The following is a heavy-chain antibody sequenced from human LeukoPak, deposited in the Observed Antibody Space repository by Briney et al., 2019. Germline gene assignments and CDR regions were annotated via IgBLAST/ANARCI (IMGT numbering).Heavy chain of an antibody. CDR1: GFTFSTYS. Sequence: GGSLRLSCAASGFTFSTYSMNWVRQAPGKGLEWVAYIRKDGNRIYYADSVKGRFTISRNNAKDSLYLQMHSLRTDDTAVYYCARYYYDSRGYYKFDCWGQGTLVTVSS. D-gene: IGHD3-22*01. CDR2: IRKDGNRI. J-gene: IGHJ4*02. CDR3: ARYYYDSRGYYKFDC. V-gene: IGHV3-48*04.